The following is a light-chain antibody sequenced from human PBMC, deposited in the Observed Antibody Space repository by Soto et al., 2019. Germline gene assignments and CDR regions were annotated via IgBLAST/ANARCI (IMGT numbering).Light chain of an antibody. V-gene: IGLV2-11*01. CDR1: SIDVGGYDF. Sequence: QSALTQPRSVSGSPGQSVTISCTGTSIDVGGYDFVSWYQQHPGKAPKLMIYVVTKRPSGVPDRFSGSKSGNTASLTISGLQAEDEADYYCCSYPGSHTWVFGGGTKLTVL. J-gene: IGLJ3*02. CDR3: CSYPGSHTWV. CDR2: VVT.